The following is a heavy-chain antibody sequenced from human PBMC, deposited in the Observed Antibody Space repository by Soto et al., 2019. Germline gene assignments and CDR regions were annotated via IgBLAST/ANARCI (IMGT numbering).Heavy chain of an antibody. V-gene: IGHV1-2*04. J-gene: IGHJ6*02. Sequence: GASVKVSCKASGDTFTGYYMHWVRQAPGQGLEWMGWINPNSGGTNYAQKFQGWVTMTRDTPISTAYMELSRLRSDDTAVYSCARDLDGITRIRPHYYYVLDVWGQGTTVPVSS. CDR2: INPNSGGT. CDR1: GDTFTGYY. D-gene: IGHD3-22*01. CDR3: ARDLDGITRIRPHYYYVLDV.